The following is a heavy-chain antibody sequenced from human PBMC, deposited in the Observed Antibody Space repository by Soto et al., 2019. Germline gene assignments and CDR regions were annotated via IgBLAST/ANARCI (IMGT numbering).Heavy chain of an antibody. CDR3: ARTVRCSGGSCYGTYFDY. V-gene: IGHV4-34*01. Sequence: PSETLSLTCAVYGGSFSGYYWSWIRQPPGKGLEWIGEINHSGSTNYNPSLESRVTISVDTSKNQFSLKLSSVTAADTAVYYCARTVRCSGGSCYGTYFDYWGQGTLVTVSS. J-gene: IGHJ4*02. CDR1: GGSFSGYY. CDR2: INHSGST. D-gene: IGHD2-15*01.